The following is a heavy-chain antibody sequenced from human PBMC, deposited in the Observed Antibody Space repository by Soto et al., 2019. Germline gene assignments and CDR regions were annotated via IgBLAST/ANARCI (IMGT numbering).Heavy chain of an antibody. J-gene: IGHJ6*02. D-gene: IGHD3-22*01. V-gene: IGHV3-30*18. CDR3: AKDEFLSYYDSSGYYARHYGRKV. Sequence: PGWSLRLSCAASGFTFSSYGMHWVRQAPGKGLEWVAVISYDGSNKYYADSVKGRFTISRDNSKNTLYLQMNSLRAEDTAVYYWAKDEFLSYYDSSGYYARHYGRKVWGQGTTVTGAS. CDR2: ISYDGSNK. CDR1: GFTFSSYG.